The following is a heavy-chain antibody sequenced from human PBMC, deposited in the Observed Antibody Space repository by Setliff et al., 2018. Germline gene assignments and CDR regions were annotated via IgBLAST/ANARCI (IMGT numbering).Heavy chain of an antibody. V-gene: IGHV1-2*04. Sequence: ASVKVSCKASGYTFTGYYMHWVRQAPGQGLEWMGWIHPNSGGTNYAQKFQGWVTMTRDTSISTAYMELSRLRSDDTAVYYCARALGATTTHFDYWGQGTLVTVSS. J-gene: IGHJ4*02. CDR1: GYTFTGYY. CDR3: ARALGATTTHFDY. CDR2: IHPNSGGT. D-gene: IGHD1-26*01.